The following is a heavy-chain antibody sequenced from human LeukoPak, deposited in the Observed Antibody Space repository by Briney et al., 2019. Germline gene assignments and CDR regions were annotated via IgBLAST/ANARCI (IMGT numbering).Heavy chain of an antibody. Sequence: GGSLRLSCAASGFTSSIYPMHWVRQAPGKGLEWVAVIAYDGSYKYYADSVKGRFTISRDNSKSTLYLLMNSLRAEDTAVYYCASENDAFDIWGPGTVVTVSS. CDR3: ASENDAFDI. CDR2: IAYDGSYK. V-gene: IGHV3-30*04. CDR1: GFTSSIYP. J-gene: IGHJ3*02.